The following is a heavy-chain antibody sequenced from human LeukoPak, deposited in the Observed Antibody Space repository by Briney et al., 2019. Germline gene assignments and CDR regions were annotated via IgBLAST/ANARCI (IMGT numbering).Heavy chain of an antibody. V-gene: IGHV3-30-3*01. J-gene: IGHJ4*02. Sequence: GGSLRLSCAASGFTVSSSYMSWVRQAPGKGLEWVAVISYDGSNKYYADSVKGRFTISRDNSKNTLYLQMNSLRAEDTAVYYCARASPSYDSSGYFDYWGQGTLVTVSS. D-gene: IGHD3-22*01. CDR2: ISYDGSNK. CDR3: ARASPSYDSSGYFDY. CDR1: GFTVSSSY.